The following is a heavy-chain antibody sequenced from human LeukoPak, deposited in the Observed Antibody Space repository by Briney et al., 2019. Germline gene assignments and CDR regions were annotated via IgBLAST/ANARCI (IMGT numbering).Heavy chain of an antibody. J-gene: IGHJ3*02. CDR3: AREVDYDTLTGWSADAFDI. CDR2: IYYSGST. V-gene: IGHV4-31*03. CDR1: GGSISSGGSY. Sequence: SETLSLTCTVSGGSISSGGSYWSWIRQHPGKGLEWIGYIYYSGSTYYNPSLKSRVTISVDTSKNQFSLKLSSVTAEDTAVYYCAREVDYDTLTGWSADAFDIWGQGTMVTVSS. D-gene: IGHD3-9*01.